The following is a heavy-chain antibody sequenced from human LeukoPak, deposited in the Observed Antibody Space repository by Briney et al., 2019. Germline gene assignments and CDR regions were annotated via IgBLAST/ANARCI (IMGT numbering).Heavy chain of an antibody. CDR2: ISSSSSYT. CDR1: GFTFSDYY. D-gene: IGHD2-2*01. J-gene: IGHJ3*02. V-gene: IGHV3-11*03. Sequence: PGGSLRLSCAASGFTFSDYYMSWIRQAPGKGLEWVSYISSSSSYTHYADSVKGRFTISRDNAKNSLYLQMNSLRAEDTAVYYCARRILSTSWTDSFGIWGQGTMVTVSS. CDR3: ARRILSTSWTDSFGI.